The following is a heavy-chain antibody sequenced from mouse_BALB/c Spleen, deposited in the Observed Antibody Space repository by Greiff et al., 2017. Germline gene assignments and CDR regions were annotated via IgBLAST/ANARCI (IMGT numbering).Heavy chain of an antibody. CDR3: TRLGLRLRGFAY. CDR2: IYPGSGST. V-gene: IGHV1S22*01. Sequence: KQPGSELVRPGASVKLSCKASGYTFTSYWMHWVKQRPGQGLEWIGNIYPGSGSTNYDEKFKSKATLTVDTSSSTAYMQLSSLTSEDSAVYYCTRLGLRLRGFAYWGQGTLVTVSA. J-gene: IGHJ3*01. CDR1: GYTFTSYW. D-gene: IGHD1-2*01.